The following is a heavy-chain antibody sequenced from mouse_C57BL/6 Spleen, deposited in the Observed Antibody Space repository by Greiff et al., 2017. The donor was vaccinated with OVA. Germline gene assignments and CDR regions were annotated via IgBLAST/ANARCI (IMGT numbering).Heavy chain of an antibody. V-gene: IGHV5-12*01. Sequence: DVHLVESGGGLVQPGGSLKLSCAASGFTFSDYYMYWVRQTPEKRLEWVAYISNGGGSTYYPDTVKGRFTISRDNAKNTLYLQMSRLKSEDTAMYYGARRRDDYDLYAMDYWGQGTSVTVSS. CDR1: GFTFSDYY. J-gene: IGHJ4*01. D-gene: IGHD2-4*01. CDR2: ISNGGGST. CDR3: ARRRDDYDLYAMDY.